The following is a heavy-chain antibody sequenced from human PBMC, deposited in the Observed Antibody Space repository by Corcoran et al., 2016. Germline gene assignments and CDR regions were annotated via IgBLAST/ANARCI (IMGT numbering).Heavy chain of an antibody. CDR1: GFTFSSYD. J-gene: IGHJ4*02. D-gene: IGHD4-4*01. CDR2: IGTAGDT. CDR3: TRAYSNYYFDY. Sequence: EVQLVESGGGLVQPGGSLRLSCAASGFTFSSYDMHWVRQATGKGLEWVSAIGTAGDTYYPGSVKGRFTISRENAKNSLYLQMNSLRAEDTALYYCTRAYSNYYFDYWGQGTLVTVSS. V-gene: IGHV3-13*01.